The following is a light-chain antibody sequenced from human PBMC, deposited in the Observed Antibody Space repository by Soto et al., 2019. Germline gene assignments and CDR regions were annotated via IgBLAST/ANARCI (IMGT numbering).Light chain of an antibody. V-gene: IGLV2-14*01. Sequence: QSVLTQPASVSGSPGQSITISCTGTSSDIDAYNYASWYQQHPGKAPKLMIYDVSNRPSGISNRFSGSKSGNTASLTISGLQAEDEADYYCGSYTTSSNYVFGTGTKVTVL. CDR1: SSDIDAYNY. CDR3: GSYTTSSNYV. J-gene: IGLJ1*01. CDR2: DVS.